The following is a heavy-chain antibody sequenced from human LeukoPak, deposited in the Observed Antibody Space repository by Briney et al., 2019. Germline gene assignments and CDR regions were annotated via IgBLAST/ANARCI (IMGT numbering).Heavy chain of an antibody. J-gene: IGHJ4*02. V-gene: IGHV3-23*01. CDR3: TKELRMVGFTKGFDY. CDR1: GFTFSSYA. Sequence: GGSLRLSCAASGFTFSSYAMSWVRQAPGKGLEWVSAISDNGINTWHADSVKGRFTISRDNSKNSLYLQMNSLRAEDTAVYYCTKELRMVGFTKGFDYWGQGILVTVSS. D-gene: IGHD1-26*01. CDR2: ISDNGINT.